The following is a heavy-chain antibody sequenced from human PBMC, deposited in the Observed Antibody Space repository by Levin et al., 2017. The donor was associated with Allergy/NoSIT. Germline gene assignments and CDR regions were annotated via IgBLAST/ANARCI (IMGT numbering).Heavy chain of an antibody. V-gene: IGHV3-73*01. CDR3: TRRDDSIVADFDY. Sequence: GESLKISCAASGFTSSGSAMHWVRQASGKGLEWIGRIRSKAKNYATEYAASVKGRFAISRDDSKNTAYLQMNSLKTEDTAVYYCTRRDDSIVADFDYWGQGTLVTVSS. D-gene: IGHD3-3*02. J-gene: IGHJ4*02. CDR2: IRSKAKNYAT. CDR1: GFTSSGSA.